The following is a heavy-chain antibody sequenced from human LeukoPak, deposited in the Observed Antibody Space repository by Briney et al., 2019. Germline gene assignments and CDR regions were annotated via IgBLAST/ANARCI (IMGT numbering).Heavy chain of an antibody. CDR3: ARDAAAAGYYYMDV. CDR2: IYSSGST. J-gene: IGHJ6*03. CDR1: GGSISSGSYY. Sequence: SETLSLTCTVSGGSISSGSYYWSWIRQPAGKGLEWIGRIYSSGSTNYNPSLKSRVTISVDTSKNQFSLKLSSVTAADTAVYYCARDAAAAGYYYMDVWGKGTTVTISS. V-gene: IGHV4-61*02. D-gene: IGHD6-13*01.